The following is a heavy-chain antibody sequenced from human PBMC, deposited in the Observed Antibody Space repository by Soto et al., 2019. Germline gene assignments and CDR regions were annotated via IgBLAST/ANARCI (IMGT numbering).Heavy chain of an antibody. V-gene: IGHV4-39*01. CDR3: ARSVFP. CDR2: ISYSGRT. CDR1: GGSISSSTDY. J-gene: IGHJ5*02. Sequence: SETLSLTCTVSGGSISSSTDYWGWIRRPPGKGLEWIGSISYSGRTFYNPSLKSRVTISVDTSKNQFSLKLTSVTAADTAVYSCARSVFPWSQGTLVTVSS.